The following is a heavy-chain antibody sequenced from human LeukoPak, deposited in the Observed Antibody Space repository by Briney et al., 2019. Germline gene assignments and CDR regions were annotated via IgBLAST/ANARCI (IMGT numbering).Heavy chain of an antibody. CDR1: GGTFSSYA. J-gene: IGHJ4*02. CDR2: ISAYNGNT. D-gene: IGHD3-3*01. CDR3: ARENYDFDLDY. Sequence: GASVKVSCKASGGTFSSYAISWVRQAPGQGLEWMGWISAYNGNTNYAQKLQGRVTMTTDTSTSTAYMELRSLRSDDTAVYYCARENYDFDLDYWGQGTLVTVSS. V-gene: IGHV1-18*01.